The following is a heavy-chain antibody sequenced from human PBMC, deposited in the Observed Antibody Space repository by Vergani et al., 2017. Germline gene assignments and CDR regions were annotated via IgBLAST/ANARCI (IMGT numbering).Heavy chain of an antibody. Sequence: QLQLQESGPGLVKPSETLSLTCTVSGVSIGSNSYYWGWIRQPPGKGLEWIGTIYYTGTTYYNEAHKSRLTISVDTSKNQFSLNLTSVTAADTAVYYCTRGAYCSSSSCPPKYWGHGTRVTVSS. J-gene: IGHJ4*01. CDR1: GVSIGSNSYY. V-gene: IGHV4-39*01. D-gene: IGHD2-2*01. CDR2: IYYTGTT. CDR3: TRGAYCSSSSCPPKY.